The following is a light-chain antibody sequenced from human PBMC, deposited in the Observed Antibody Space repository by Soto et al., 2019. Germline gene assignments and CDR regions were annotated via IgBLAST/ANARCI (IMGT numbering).Light chain of an antibody. CDR1: QSLSSN. V-gene: IGKV3-15*01. Sequence: EIVMTQSPATLSVSPGERVTLSCRASQSLSSNLAWYPQKPGQPPRLLIYGASTRATGVPARFSGSGSGTEFTLNISSLQSEDSAVYYCQQYNNWPAWTFGQGTKVEIK. J-gene: IGKJ1*01. CDR2: GAS. CDR3: QQYNNWPAWT.